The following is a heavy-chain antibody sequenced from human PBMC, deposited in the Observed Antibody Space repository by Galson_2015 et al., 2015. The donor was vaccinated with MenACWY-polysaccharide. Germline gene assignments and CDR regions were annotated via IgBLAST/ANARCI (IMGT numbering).Heavy chain of an antibody. Sequence: SVKVSCKASGYKFSSYDINWVRQARGQGLEWMGWMNPNSGNTGYAQRFQGRVAMTRDTATSTAYMELRMLRYDDTAVYYCTRIIARKHTFVDSWAHGTLVIVS. J-gene: IGHJ5*01. CDR2: MNPNSGNT. CDR1: GYKFSSYD. V-gene: IGHV1-8*01. D-gene: IGHD2-21*01. CDR3: TRIIARKHTFVDS.